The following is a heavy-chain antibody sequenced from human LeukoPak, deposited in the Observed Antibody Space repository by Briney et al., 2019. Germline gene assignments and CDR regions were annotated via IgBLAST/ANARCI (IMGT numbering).Heavy chain of an antibody. Sequence: SETLSLTCTVSGDSISSGSYYWSWIRQPAGKGLEWIGRIYTSGSTNYNPSLKSRVTISVDTSKNQFSLKLSSVAAADMAVYYCARKDSRGVFDYWGQGTLVTVSS. CDR1: GDSISSGSYY. D-gene: IGHD3-10*01. CDR3: ARKDSRGVFDY. J-gene: IGHJ4*02. CDR2: IYTSGST. V-gene: IGHV4-61*02.